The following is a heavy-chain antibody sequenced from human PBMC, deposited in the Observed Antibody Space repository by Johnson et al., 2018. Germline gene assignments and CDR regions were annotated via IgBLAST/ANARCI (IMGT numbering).Heavy chain of an antibody. CDR2: IRSKVNSYAT. CDR1: GFTFSGAA. Sequence: VQLVQSGGGLVQPGGSLKLSCAASGFTFSGAAMHWVRQASGKGLEWVGRIRSKVNSYATASAASVQGRFTISRDDSKNTAYLQMNSLKAEDTAVYLFTRPHCSSTSCYSRGDAFDSWGQGTMVTVSS. V-gene: IGHV3-73*01. J-gene: IGHJ3*02. CDR3: TRPHCSSTSCYSRGDAFDS. D-gene: IGHD2-2*01.